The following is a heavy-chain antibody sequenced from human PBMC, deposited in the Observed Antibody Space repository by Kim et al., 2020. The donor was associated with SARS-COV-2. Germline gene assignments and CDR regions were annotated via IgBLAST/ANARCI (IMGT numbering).Heavy chain of an antibody. Sequence: GGSLRLSCAASGFTFSSYAMHWVRQAPGKGLEWVAVISYNRSNKYYADSVKGRFTISRDNSKNTLYLQMNSLRAEDTAVYYCARTYSWSYSGYFDYWGQGTLVPASS. V-gene: IGHV3-30*04. CDR3: ARTYSWSYSGYFDY. CDR2: ISYNRSNK. J-gene: IGHJ4*02. CDR1: GFTFSSYA. D-gene: IGHD1-26*01.